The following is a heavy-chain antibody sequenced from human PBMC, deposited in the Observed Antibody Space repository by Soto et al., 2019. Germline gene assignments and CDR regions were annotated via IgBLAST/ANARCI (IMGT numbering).Heavy chain of an antibody. V-gene: IGHV4-31*03. CDR3: ARYRISGSWSKFDY. Sequence: QVLLQESGPGLMKPSQTLSLTCTVSGLTISSASYYWSWIRQHPGKGLEWVGNIYYNGSNYYIPSLKSRVTLWVDTSKNQFSLRLASVTAADTAVYYCARYRISGSWSKFDYWGQGTLVTVSS. D-gene: IGHD6-13*01. CDR2: IYYNGSN. J-gene: IGHJ4*02. CDR1: GLTISSASYY.